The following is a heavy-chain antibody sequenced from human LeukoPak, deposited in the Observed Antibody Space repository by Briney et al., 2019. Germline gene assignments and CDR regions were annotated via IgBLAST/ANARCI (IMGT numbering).Heavy chain of an antibody. D-gene: IGHD1-7*01. CDR2: IIPIFGTA. CDR3: ARTGTPDEDFDY. CDR1: GGTFSSYA. V-gene: IGHV1-69*01. J-gene: IGHJ4*02. Sequence: GASVKVSCKASGGTFSSYAISWVRQAPGQGLEWMGGIIPIFGTANYAQKFQGRVTITADESTSTAYMELSRLRSEDTAVYYCARTGTPDEDFDYWGQGTLVTVSS.